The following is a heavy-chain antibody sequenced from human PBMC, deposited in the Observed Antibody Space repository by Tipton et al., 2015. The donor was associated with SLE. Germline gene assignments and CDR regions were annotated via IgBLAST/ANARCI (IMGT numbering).Heavy chain of an antibody. V-gene: IGHV4-39*07. CDR2: VSYLGST. CDR3: ATSPLTL. J-gene: IGHJ4*02. CDR1: GGFICSSSYY. Sequence: LRLSCTVSGGFICSSSYYWGWIRQPPGKGLEWIGSVSYLGSTSYNATLESRVTISIDTSKKHFSLKLSSVTAADTAVYYCATSPLTLWGQGTLVTVSS.